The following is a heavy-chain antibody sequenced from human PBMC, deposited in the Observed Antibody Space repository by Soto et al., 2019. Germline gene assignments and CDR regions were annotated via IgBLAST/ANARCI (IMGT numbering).Heavy chain of an antibody. Sequence: GGSLRLSCAASGFTFDDYAMHWVRQVPGKGLEWVSGINWNSGSIGYGDSVKGRFAISRDNAKSSLHLQMNSLSAEDTAFYYCVKDESINWYSGHFRHWGQGTLVTVSS. CDR2: INWNSGSI. CDR3: VKDESINWYSGHFRH. CDR1: GFTFDDYA. V-gene: IGHV3-9*01. J-gene: IGHJ1*01. D-gene: IGHD6-13*01.